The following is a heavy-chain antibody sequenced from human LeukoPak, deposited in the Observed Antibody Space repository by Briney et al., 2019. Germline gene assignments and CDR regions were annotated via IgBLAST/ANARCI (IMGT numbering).Heavy chain of an antibody. J-gene: IGHJ4*02. CDR1: GYTLTGYY. V-gene: IGHV1-2*06. Sequence: GASVKVSCKXSGYTLTGYYMHWVRQAPGQGLEWMGRINPNSGGTNYAQKFQGRVTMTRDTSISTAYMELSRLRSDDTAVYYCARVAIYYYDSSTAGRLEDYWGQGTLVTVSS. D-gene: IGHD3-22*01. CDR3: ARVAIYYYDSSTAGRLEDY. CDR2: INPNSGGT.